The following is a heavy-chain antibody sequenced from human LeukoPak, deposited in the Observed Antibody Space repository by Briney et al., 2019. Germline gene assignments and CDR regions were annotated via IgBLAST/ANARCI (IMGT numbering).Heavy chain of an antibody. CDR3: ARNGYYSADY. CDR1: GGSITNYY. J-gene: IGHJ4*02. V-gene: IGHV4-59*12. Sequence: SETLSLTCTVSGGSITNYYWTWIRQPPGKGLEWIGYIHYSGSTNYNPSLKSRVTISVDTSKNQFSLMLTSVTAADTAVYYCARNGYYSADYWGQGTLVTVSS. D-gene: IGHD4-17*01. CDR2: IHYSGST.